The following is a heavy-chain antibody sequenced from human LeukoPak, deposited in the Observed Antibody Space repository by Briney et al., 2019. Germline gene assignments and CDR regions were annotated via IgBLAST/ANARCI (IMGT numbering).Heavy chain of an antibody. V-gene: IGHV3-43*01. Sequence: GGSLRLSCAASGFTFDDYTMHWVRKAPGKGLEGVSIISWDGSRTYYADSVKGRFTISRDNSKNSLYLQMNSLRTEDTALYYCAKAPQIYQLLLDYWGQGTLVTVSS. CDR2: ISWDGSRT. CDR3: AKAPQIYQLLLDY. J-gene: IGHJ4*02. D-gene: IGHD2-2*01. CDR1: GFTFDDYT.